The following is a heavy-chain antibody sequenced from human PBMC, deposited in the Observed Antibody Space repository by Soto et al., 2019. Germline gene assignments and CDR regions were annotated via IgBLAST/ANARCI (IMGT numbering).Heavy chain of an antibody. CDR3: ARNSSSSYFDY. D-gene: IGHD6-13*01. J-gene: IGHJ4*02. CDR2: IHHSGSV. Sequence: SETLSLTCAVSGSSITITYYWGWVRQPPGKGLEWIGSIHHSGSVFESGSAHYNPSFKSRVTISADTSKNQFSLKLTSVTAADTAVYFCARNSSSSYFDYWGQGTLVTVSS. CDR1: GSSITITYY. V-gene: IGHV4-38-2*01.